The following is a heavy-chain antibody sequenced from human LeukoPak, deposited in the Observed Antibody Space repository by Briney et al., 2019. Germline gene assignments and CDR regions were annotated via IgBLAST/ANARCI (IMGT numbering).Heavy chain of an antibody. D-gene: IGHD6-13*01. CDR1: GGTFSSYA. CDR3: ARDREQQLLFDY. Sequence: SVKVSCKASGGTFSSYAISWVRQAPGQGLEWMGGIIPIFGTANYAQAFQGRVTMTRDTSTSTVYMELSSLRSEDTAMYYCARDREQQLLFDYWGQGTLVTVSS. V-gene: IGHV1-69*05. J-gene: IGHJ4*02. CDR2: IIPIFGTA.